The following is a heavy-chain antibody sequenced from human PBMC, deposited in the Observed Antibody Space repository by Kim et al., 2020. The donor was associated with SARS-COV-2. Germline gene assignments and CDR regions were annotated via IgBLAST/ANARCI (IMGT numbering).Heavy chain of an antibody. J-gene: IGHJ4*02. D-gene: IGHD3-22*01. V-gene: IGHV3-21*01. CDR3: AASSGYYYVSGDY. Sequence: YADSVRGRFTIYRDHATNSLYLQMNSLRAEDTAVYYCAASSGYYYVSGDYWGQGTLVTVSS.